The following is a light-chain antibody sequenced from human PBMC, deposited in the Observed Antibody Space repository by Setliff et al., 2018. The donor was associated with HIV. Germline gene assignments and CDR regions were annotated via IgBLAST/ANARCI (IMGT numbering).Light chain of an antibody. CDR3: CSNTGSNTYV. CDR2: QAS. Sequence: QSVLTQPASVSGSPGQSITISCTGTSGDVGRYTLVSWYQQQPGKPPKLMIYQASKRPSGVSNRFSGSKSGNTASLTISGLQAEDEADYYCCSNTGSNTYVFGIGTKVTVL. CDR1: SGDVGRYTL. J-gene: IGLJ1*01. V-gene: IGLV2-23*01.